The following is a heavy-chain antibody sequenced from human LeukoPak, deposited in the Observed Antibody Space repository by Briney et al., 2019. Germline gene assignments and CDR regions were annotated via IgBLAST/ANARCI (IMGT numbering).Heavy chain of an antibody. J-gene: IGHJ4*02. CDR1: GFTFSSYS. D-gene: IGHD3-10*01. CDR2: ISSSSSTI. V-gene: IGHV3-48*04. Sequence: GGSLRLSCAASGFTFSSYSLNWVRQAPGKGLEWVSYISSSSSTIYYADSVKGRFTISRDNAKNSLNLQMNSLRAEDTAVYDCARERGPIDSWGQGTLVTVSS. CDR3: ARERGPIDS.